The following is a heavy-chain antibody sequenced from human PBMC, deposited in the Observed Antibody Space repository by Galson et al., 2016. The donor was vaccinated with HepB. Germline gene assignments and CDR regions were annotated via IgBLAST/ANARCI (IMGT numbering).Heavy chain of an antibody. CDR1: GDSVSSNSAA. D-gene: IGHD5-12*01. J-gene: IGHJ2*01. CDR2: TYYRSKWYN. V-gene: IGHV6-1*01. Sequence: CAISGDSVSSNSAAWNWIRQSPSRGLEWLGRTYYRSKWYNDYAGSVKRRISINPDTAKNQFSLHLTSVTLEDTAVYYCAREWQSGFTYWYFDLWGRGTLVTVSS. CDR3: AREWQSGFTYWYFDL.